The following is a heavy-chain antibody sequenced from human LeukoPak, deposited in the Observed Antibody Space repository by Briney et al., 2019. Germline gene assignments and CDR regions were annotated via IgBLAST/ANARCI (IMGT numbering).Heavy chain of an antibody. J-gene: IGHJ4*02. CDR3: AGSHRSGWFVFDY. CDR1: AGSLSSYY. Sequence: SETLSLTCTVSAGSLSSYYWSWIRQPPRKGLEWIGYIYYSGTTNYNPSLKSRVTISVDTSKNQFSLKLNSVTAADTAVYYCAGSHRSGWFVFDYWGQGTLVTVSS. CDR2: IYYSGTT. D-gene: IGHD6-19*01. V-gene: IGHV4-59*01.